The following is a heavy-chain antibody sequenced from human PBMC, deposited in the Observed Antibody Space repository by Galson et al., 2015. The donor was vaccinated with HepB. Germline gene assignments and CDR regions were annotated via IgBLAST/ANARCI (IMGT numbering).Heavy chain of an antibody. CDR1: GFTFSSYS. CDR2: ISSSSSYI. Sequence: SLRLSCAASGFTFSSYSMNWVRQAPGKGLEWVSSISSSSSYIYYADSVKGRFTISRDDAKNSLYLQMNSLRAEDTAVYYCASGLNEIAVAGIDYWGQGTLVTVSS. CDR3: ASGLNEIAVAGIDY. V-gene: IGHV3-21*01. J-gene: IGHJ4*02. D-gene: IGHD6-19*01.